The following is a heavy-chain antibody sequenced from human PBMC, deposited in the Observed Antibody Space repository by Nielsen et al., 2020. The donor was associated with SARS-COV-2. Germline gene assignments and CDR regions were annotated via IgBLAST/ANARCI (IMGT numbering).Heavy chain of an antibody. V-gene: IGHV3-9*01. CDR2: ISGNSGSI. Sequence: SLKISCAASGFTFHDSPMHWVRQAPGKGLEWVSSISGNSGSIGYADSVKGRFTISRDNAKNSLYLQMNSLRAEDTALYYCAKDEIQYTSGWFLYWGQGTLVTVSS. D-gene: IGHD6-19*01. J-gene: IGHJ4*02. CDR3: AKDEIQYTSGWFLY. CDR1: GFTFHDSP.